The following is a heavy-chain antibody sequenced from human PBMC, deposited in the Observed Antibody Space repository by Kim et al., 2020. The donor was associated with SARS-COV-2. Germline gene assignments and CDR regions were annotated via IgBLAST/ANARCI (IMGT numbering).Heavy chain of an antibody. Sequence: GGSLRLSCAASGFTFSSYAMSWVRQAPGKGLEWVSAISGSGGSTYYADSVKGRFTISRDNSKNTLYLQMNSLRAEDTAVYYCAKVGRITMIVVVITRPEYYFDYWGQGTLVTVSS. CDR3: AKVGRITMIVVVITRPEYYFDY. D-gene: IGHD3-22*01. V-gene: IGHV3-23*01. CDR2: ISGSGGST. CDR1: GFTFSSYA. J-gene: IGHJ4*02.